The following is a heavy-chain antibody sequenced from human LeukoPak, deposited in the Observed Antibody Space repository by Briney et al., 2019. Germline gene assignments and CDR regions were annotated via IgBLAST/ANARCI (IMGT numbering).Heavy chain of an antibody. J-gene: IGHJ4*02. CDR2: ISGSGGST. V-gene: IGHV3-23*01. Sequence: GGSLRLSCAASGFTFSSYAMSWVRQFPGKGLELVSAISGSGGSTYYADSVKGRFTISRDNSKNTLHLLMNSLRAEDTAVYYCAKGPLIEVAGTTWDYWGQGTLVTVSS. D-gene: IGHD6-19*01. CDR3: AKGPLIEVAGTTWDY. CDR1: GFTFSSYA.